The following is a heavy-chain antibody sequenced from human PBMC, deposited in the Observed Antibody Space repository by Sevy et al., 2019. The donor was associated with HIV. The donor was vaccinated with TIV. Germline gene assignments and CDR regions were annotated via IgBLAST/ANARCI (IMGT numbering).Heavy chain of an antibody. V-gene: IGHV4-39*01. CDR3: ATDTGYSSGWYDLFDY. CDR2: IYYSGST. D-gene: IGHD6-19*01. CDR1: GGSISSSSYY. J-gene: IGHJ4*02. Sequence: SETLSLTCTVSGGSISSSSYYWGWIRQPPGKGLEWIGSIYYSGSTYYNPSLKSRVTISVDTSKNQFSLKLSSVTAADTAVYYWATDTGYSSGWYDLFDYWGQGTLVTVSS.